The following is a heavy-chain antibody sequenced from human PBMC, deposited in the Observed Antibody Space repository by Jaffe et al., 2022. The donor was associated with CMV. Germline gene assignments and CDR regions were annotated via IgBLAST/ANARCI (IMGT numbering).Heavy chain of an antibody. CDR1: GFTFSNAW. D-gene: IGHD3-22*01. Sequence: EVQLVESGGGLVKPGGSLRLSCAASGFTFSNAWMSWVRQAPGKGLEWVGRIKSKTDGGTTDYAAPVKGRFTISRDDSKNTLYLQMNSLKTEDTAVYYCTTSPAQYYYDSSGHYWGQGTLVTVSS. V-gene: IGHV3-15*01. CDR3: TTSPAQYYYDSSGHY. CDR2: IKSKTDGGTT. J-gene: IGHJ4*02.